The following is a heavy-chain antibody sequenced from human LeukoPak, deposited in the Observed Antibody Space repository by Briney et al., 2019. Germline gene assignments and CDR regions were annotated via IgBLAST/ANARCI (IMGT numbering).Heavy chain of an antibody. D-gene: IGHD4-11*01. J-gene: IGHJ4*02. Sequence: ASVKVSCKASGYTFTSYAMNWVRQAPGQGLEWMGWINTNTGNPTYAQGFTGRFVFSLDTSVSTAYLQISSLKAEDTAVYYCASTGGWAYRMKFDYWGQGPLVTVSS. CDR2: INTNTGNP. CDR3: ASTGGWAYRMKFDY. V-gene: IGHV7-4-1*02. CDR1: GYTFTSYA.